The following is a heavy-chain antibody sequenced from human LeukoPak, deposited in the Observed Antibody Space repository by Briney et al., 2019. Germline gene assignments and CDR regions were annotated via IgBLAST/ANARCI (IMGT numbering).Heavy chain of an antibody. J-gene: IGHJ4*02. CDR2: INPNSGGT. CDR1: GYSFNSYY. D-gene: IGHD5-12*01. Sequence: GASVKVSCKAFGYSFNSYYMNWVRQAPGQGLEWMGWINPNSGGTNYAQKFQGRVTMTRDTSISTAYMELSRLRSDDTAVYYCARDPDIRNRRGYSGYDPGWYYFDYWGQGTLVTVSS. V-gene: IGHV1-2*02. CDR3: ARDPDIRNRRGYSGYDPGWYYFDY.